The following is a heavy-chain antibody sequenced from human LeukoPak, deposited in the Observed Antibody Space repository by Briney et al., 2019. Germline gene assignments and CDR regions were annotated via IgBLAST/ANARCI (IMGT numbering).Heavy chain of an antibody. Sequence: PGGSLRLSCAASGFTFDDYGMSWVRQAPGKGLEWVSGINWNGGSTGYADSVKGRFTISRDNSKNSLYLEMTSLGAEDTALYYCARARGSGGSGSYSFFDYWGQGTLVTVSS. CDR2: INWNGGST. CDR1: GFTFDDYG. D-gene: IGHD3-10*01. V-gene: IGHV3-20*04. J-gene: IGHJ4*02. CDR3: ARARGSGGSGSYSFFDY.